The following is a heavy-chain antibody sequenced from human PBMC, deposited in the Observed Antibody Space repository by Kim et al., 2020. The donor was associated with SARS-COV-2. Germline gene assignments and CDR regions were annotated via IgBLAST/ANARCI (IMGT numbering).Heavy chain of an antibody. J-gene: IGHJ4*01. V-gene: IGHV3-23*01. CDR3: AKDLSATGGDTNWYFEY. CDR1: GFSFSSYA. Sequence: GGSLRLSCAASGFSFSSYAMNWVRQAPGKGLEWVSVINDAGGRPYYRDSVKGRFTISRDNSKNSLYLQMNSLRADDTAIYYCAKDLSATGGDTNWYFEY. CDR2: INDAGGRP. D-gene: IGHD2-21*02.